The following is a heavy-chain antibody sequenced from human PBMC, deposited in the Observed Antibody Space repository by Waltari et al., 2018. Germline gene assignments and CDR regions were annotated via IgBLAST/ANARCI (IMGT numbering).Heavy chain of an antibody. V-gene: IGHV4-38-2*01. CDR1: GYFINSGYY. Sequence: QVQLQESGPGLVRPSETLSLTCGVSGYFINSGYYWGWVRQTPGQGLQWLATIYHGGDTYDNPSLKSRLTISLDTSTNQFSLKVTSVTAADTATYYCVRNGLGYCTSPTCYRNDDWGQGILVTVSS. J-gene: IGHJ4*02. CDR3: VRNGLGYCTSPTCYRNDD. CDR2: IYHGGDT. D-gene: IGHD2-2*01.